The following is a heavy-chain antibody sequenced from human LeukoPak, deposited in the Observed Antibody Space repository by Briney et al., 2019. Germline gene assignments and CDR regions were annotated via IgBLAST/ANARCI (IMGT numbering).Heavy chain of an antibody. CDR2: ISGSGGDT. Sequence: GGSLRLSCAASGFTFSSYWMHWVRQAPGKGLEWVSAISGSGGDTYYADSVKGRFTISRDNSKNTLYLQMNSLRAADTAVYYCAKGESYYDSSGYYSNDAFGIWGQGTMVTVSS. CDR1: GFTFSSYW. V-gene: IGHV3-23*01. D-gene: IGHD3-22*01. CDR3: AKGESYYDSSGYYSNDAFGI. J-gene: IGHJ3*02.